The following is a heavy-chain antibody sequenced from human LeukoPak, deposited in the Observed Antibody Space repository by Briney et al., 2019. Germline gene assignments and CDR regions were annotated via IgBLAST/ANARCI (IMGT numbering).Heavy chain of an antibody. Sequence: ASVKVSCKASGYTFTSYGISWVRQAPGQGLEWMGWISAYSGNTNYAQKLQGRVTMTTDTSTSTAYMELRSLRSDDTAVYYCARDFGYCTNGVCYAFDYWGQGTLVTVSS. CDR1: GYTFTSYG. CDR3: ARDFGYCTNGVCYAFDY. J-gene: IGHJ4*02. V-gene: IGHV1-18*01. D-gene: IGHD2-8*01. CDR2: ISAYSGNT.